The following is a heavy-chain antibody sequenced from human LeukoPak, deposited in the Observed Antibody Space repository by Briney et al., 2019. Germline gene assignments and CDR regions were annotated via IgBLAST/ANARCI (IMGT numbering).Heavy chain of an antibody. V-gene: IGHV4-38-2*02. CDR3: AGQRVYSYGHNGYYYYMDV. Sequence: SETLSLTCTVSGYYISSGYYWGWIRQPPGKGLEWIGSIYYSGSTYYNPSLKSRVTISVDTSKNQFSLKLSSVTAADTAVYYCAGQRVYSYGHNGYYYYMDVGGNATTVTDS. J-gene: IGHJ6*03. D-gene: IGHD5-18*01. CDR1: GYYISSGYY. CDR2: IYYSGST.